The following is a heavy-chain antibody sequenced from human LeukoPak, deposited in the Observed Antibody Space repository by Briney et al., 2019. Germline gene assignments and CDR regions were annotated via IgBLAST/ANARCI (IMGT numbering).Heavy chain of an antibody. CDR1: GFTFSSYA. Sequence: GGTLRLSCAASGFTFSSYAMSWVRQAPGKGLEWVSAISGSGGSTYYADSVKGRFTISRDNSKNTLYLQMNSLRAEDTAVYYCAKDFFYDSSGYYYGVSDYWGQGTLVTVSS. V-gene: IGHV3-23*01. D-gene: IGHD3-22*01. CDR2: ISGSGGST. J-gene: IGHJ4*02. CDR3: AKDFFYDSSGYYYGVSDY.